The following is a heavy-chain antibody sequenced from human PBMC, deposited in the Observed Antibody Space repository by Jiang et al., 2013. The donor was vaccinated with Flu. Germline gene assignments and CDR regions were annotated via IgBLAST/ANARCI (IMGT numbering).Heavy chain of an antibody. CDR2: IIPIFGTA. D-gene: IGHD3-9*01. CDR3: ARDNGPYYDILTGYSPHGMDV. Sequence: GAEVKKPGSSVKVSCKASGGTFSSYAISWVRQAPGQGLEWMGGIIPIFGTANYAQKFQGRVTITADESTSTAYMELSSLRSEDTAVYYCARDNGPYYDILTGYSPHGMDVWGQGTTVTVSS. V-gene: IGHV1-69*01. J-gene: IGHJ6*02. CDR1: GGTFSSYA.